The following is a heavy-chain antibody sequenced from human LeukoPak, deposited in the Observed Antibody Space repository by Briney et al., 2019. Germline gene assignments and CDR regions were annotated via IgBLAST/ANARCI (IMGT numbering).Heavy chain of an antibody. CDR1: GGSISSGGYY. V-gene: IGHV4-30-4*01. CDR2: IYYSGST. J-gene: IGHJ4*02. Sequence: SQALSLTCTVSGGSISSGGYYWSWIRQPPGKGLEWIGYIYYSGSTYYNPSLKSRVTISVDTSKNQFSLKLSSVTAADTAVYYCARGVEWFGEYNYFDYWGQGTLVTVSS. D-gene: IGHD3-10*01. CDR3: ARGVEWFGEYNYFDY.